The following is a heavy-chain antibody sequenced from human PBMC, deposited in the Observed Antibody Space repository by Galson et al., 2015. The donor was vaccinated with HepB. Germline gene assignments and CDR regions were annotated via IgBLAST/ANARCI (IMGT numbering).Heavy chain of an antibody. Sequence: SVKVSCKASGGTFSSYAISWVRQAPGQGLEWMGGIIPIFGTANYAQKFQGRVTITADESTSTAYMELSSLRSEDTAVYYCARGDDIVLMVYADHWYFDLWGRGTLVTVSS. J-gene: IGHJ2*01. V-gene: IGHV1-69*13. CDR2: IIPIFGTA. CDR3: ARGDDIVLMVYADHWYFDL. D-gene: IGHD2-8*01. CDR1: GGTFSSYA.